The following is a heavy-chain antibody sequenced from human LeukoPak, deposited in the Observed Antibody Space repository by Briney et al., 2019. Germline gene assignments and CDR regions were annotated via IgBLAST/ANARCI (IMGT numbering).Heavy chain of an antibody. CDR1: GFTFSSYG. V-gene: IGHV3-30*18. CDR3: AKSPLYDILTGYGEDYYYYMDV. Sequence: RGSLRLSCAASGFTFSSYGMHWVRQAPGKGLEWVAVISYDGSNKYYADSVKGRFTISRDNAKNSLYLQMNSLRAEDMALYYCAKSPLYDILTGYGEDYYYYMDVWGKGTTVTVSS. CDR2: ISYDGSNK. J-gene: IGHJ6*03. D-gene: IGHD3-9*01.